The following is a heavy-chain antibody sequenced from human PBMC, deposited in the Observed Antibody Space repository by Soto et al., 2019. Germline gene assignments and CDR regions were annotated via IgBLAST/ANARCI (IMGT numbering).Heavy chain of an antibody. V-gene: IGHV4-31*03. CDR3: ARDEYGSGSYYGAEY. J-gene: IGHJ4*02. CDR1: CCSIRSGGYY. D-gene: IGHD3-10*01. CDR2: IYYSGST. Sequence: SETLSLTCTFSCCSIRSGGYYWSWVRQHPGKGLEWIGYIYYSGSTYYNPSLKSRVTISVDTSKNQFSLKLSSVTAADTAVYYCARDEYGSGSYYGAEYWGQGTLVTVSS.